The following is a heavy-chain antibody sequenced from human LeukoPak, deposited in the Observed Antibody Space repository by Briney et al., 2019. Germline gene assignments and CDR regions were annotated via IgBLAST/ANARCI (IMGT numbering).Heavy chain of an antibody. Sequence: SVKVSCKASGFTFTSSAMQWVRQARGQRLEWIGWIVVGSGNTNYAQKFQERVTITRDMSTSTAYMELSSLRSEDTAVYYCAAAHTIAAAGTRDAFDIWGQGTMVTVSS. CDR1: GFTFTSSA. CDR3: AAAHTIAAAGTRDAFDI. CDR2: IVVGSGNT. V-gene: IGHV1-58*02. D-gene: IGHD6-13*01. J-gene: IGHJ3*02.